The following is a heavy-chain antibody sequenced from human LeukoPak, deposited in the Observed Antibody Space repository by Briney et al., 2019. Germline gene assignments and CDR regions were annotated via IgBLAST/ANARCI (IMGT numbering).Heavy chain of an antibody. CDR1: GFTFSSYS. Sequence: GGSLRLSCAASGFTFSSYSMNWVRQAPGKGLEWVSSISSSSSYIYYADSVKGRFTISRDNAKNSLYLQMNSLRAEDTAVYFCAKDRYSTGWYVAYWGQGTLVTVSS. CDR3: AKDRYSTGWYVAY. J-gene: IGHJ4*02. V-gene: IGHV3-21*01. CDR2: ISSSSSYI. D-gene: IGHD6-19*01.